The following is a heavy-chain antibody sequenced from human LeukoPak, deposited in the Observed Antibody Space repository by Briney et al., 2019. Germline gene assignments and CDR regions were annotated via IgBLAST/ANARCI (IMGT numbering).Heavy chain of an antibody. V-gene: IGHV4-59*08. Sequence: PSETLSLTCTVSGGSISSYYWSWIRQPPGKGLEWIGYIYYSGSTNYNPSLKSRVTISVDTSKNQFSLKLSSVTAADTAVYFCARYCSGGGCFDYWGQGTLVTVSS. D-gene: IGHD2-15*01. CDR2: IYYSGST. J-gene: IGHJ4*02. CDR3: ARYCSGGGCFDY. CDR1: GGSISSYY.